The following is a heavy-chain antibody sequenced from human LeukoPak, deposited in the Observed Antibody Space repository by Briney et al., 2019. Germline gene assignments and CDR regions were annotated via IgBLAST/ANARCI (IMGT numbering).Heavy chain of an antibody. Sequence: PSETLPLTCTVSGGSISSYYWTWIRQPAGKGLEWIGRIYTSGSTNYNPSLKSRLTMSLDTSKNQFSLKLSSVTAADTAVYYCARDKAGTYFDYWGQGTLVTVSS. D-gene: IGHD6-19*01. CDR2: IYTSGST. V-gene: IGHV4-4*07. CDR1: GGSISSYY. J-gene: IGHJ4*02. CDR3: ARDKAGTYFDY.